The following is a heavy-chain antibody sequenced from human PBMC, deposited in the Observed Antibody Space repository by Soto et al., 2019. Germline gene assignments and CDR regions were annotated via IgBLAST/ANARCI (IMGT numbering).Heavy chain of an antibody. CDR1: GVSISSGGYY. V-gene: IGHV4-31*03. Sequence: SETLSLTCTVSGVSISSGGYYWSWIRQHPGKGLEWIGYIYYSGSTYYNPSLKSRVTISVDTSKNQFSLKLSSVTAADTAVYYCARDRGNCSGGSCYSYYGMDVWGQGTTVTVSS. J-gene: IGHJ6*02. CDR2: IYYSGST. CDR3: ARDRGNCSGGSCYSYYGMDV. D-gene: IGHD2-15*01.